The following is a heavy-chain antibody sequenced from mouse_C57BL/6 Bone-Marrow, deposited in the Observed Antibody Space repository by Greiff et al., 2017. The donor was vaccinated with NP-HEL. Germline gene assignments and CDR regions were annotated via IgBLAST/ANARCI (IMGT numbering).Heavy chain of an antibody. J-gene: IGHJ3*01. V-gene: IGHV1-26*01. Sequence: VQLQQSGPELVKPGASVKISCKASGYTFTDYYMNWVKQSHGKSLEWIGDINPNNGGTSYNQKFKGKATLTVDKSSSTAYMELRSLTSEDSAVYYCARGEGPYSWCAYWGQGTLVTVSA. D-gene: IGHD2-10*01. CDR3: ARGEGPYSWCAY. CDR1: GYTFTDYY. CDR2: INPNNGGT.